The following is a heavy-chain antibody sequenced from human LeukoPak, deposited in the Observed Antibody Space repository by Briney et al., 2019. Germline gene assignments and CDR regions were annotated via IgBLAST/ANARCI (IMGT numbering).Heavy chain of an antibody. Sequence: ASVKVSCKVSGYTLTELSMHWVRQAPGKGLEWMGGFDPEDGETIYAQKFQGRVTMTEDTSTDTAYMELSSLRSEDTAVYYCARLARYSWSPISPLYYYYYMDVWGKGTTVTVSS. CDR1: GYTLTELS. CDR2: FDPEDGET. J-gene: IGHJ6*03. CDR3: ARLARYSWSPISPLYYYYYMDV. V-gene: IGHV1-24*01. D-gene: IGHD1-26*01.